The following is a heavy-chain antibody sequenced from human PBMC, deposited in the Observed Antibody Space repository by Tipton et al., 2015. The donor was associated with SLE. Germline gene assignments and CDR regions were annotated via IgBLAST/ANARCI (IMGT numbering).Heavy chain of an antibody. Sequence: TLSLTCTVSGGSISSYYWSWIRQPPGKGLEWIGYISYNEYTKYNPSLKSRVIISVDTSKNQFSLKLPSVTAADTAVYYCGRGATTWRGAIYGMDVWGQGTTVTVSS. CDR1: GGSISSYY. V-gene: IGHV4-59*08. J-gene: IGHJ6*02. CDR3: GRGATTWRGAIYGMDV. CDR2: ISYNEYT. D-gene: IGHD1-1*01.